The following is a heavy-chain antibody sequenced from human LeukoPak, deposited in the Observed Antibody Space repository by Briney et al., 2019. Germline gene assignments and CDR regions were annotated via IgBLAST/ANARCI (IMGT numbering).Heavy chain of an antibody. V-gene: IGHV4-61*01. CDR2: IYYSGST. D-gene: IGHD6-19*01. CDR1: GGSISSSSYY. J-gene: IGHJ5*01. CDR3: ARDPKSAVAADWFDP. Sequence: SETLSLTCTVSGGSISSSSYYWSWIRQPPGKGLEWIGYIYYSGSTNYNPSLKSRVTISVDTSKNQFSLTLSSVTAADTAFYYCARDPKSAVAADWFDPWGQGTLVTVSS.